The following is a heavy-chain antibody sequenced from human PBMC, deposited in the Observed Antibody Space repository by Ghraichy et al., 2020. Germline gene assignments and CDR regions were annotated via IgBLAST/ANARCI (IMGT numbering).Heavy chain of an antibody. CDR3: AKSGAPNNHYFDP. V-gene: IGHV3-23*01. CDR2: ISGSGYNT. J-gene: IGHJ5*02. Sequence: GGSLRLSCAASGFSFSTYNINWVRQAPGKGLEWVSSISGSGYNTYYTDSVRGRFTVSRDNFNKTVSLQMNSLRAEDTAVYYCAKSGAPNNHYFDPWGQGTLVTVSS. CDR1: GFSFSTYN. D-gene: IGHD2-15*01.